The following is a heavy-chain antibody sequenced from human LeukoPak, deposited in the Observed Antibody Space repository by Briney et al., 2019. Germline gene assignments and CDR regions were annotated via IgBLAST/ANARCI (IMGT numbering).Heavy chain of an antibody. D-gene: IGHD3-3*01. CDR1: GGSFSGYY. CDR2: INHSGST. Sequence: SETLSLTCAVYGGSFSGYYWSWIRQPPGKGLEWIGEINHSGSTNYNPSLKSRVTISVDTSKNQFSLKLSSVTAADTAVYYCARGFKSTYYDFWSGRYYYYYYMDVWGKGTTVTVSS. CDR3: ARGFKSTYYDFWSGRYYYYYYMDV. V-gene: IGHV4-34*01. J-gene: IGHJ6*03.